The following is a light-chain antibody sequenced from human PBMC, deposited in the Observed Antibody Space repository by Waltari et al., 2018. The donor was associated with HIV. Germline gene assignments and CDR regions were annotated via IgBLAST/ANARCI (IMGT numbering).Light chain of an antibody. CDR3: QQYENLPYS. Sequence: DRQMTQSPSSLSASVGDRVLNTCQASHYIDNYLSWYQQKPGKAPKLLIYDASNLETGVSSRFSGSGYGTEFSFTISGLQPEDIATYYCQQYENLPYSFGQGTKLEI. CDR2: DAS. CDR1: HYIDNY. V-gene: IGKV1-33*01. J-gene: IGKJ2*03.